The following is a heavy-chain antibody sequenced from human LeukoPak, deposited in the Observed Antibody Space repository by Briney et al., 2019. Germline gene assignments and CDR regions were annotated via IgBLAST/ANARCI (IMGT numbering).Heavy chain of an antibody. CDR1: GGSISSSSYY. CDR3: ARVPTTPVSPHAFDI. V-gene: IGHV4-39*07. J-gene: IGHJ3*02. D-gene: IGHD4-17*01. CDR2: IYYSGST. Sequence: PSETLSLTCTVSGGSISSSSYYWGWIRQPPGKGLEWIGSIYYSGSTYYNPSLKSRVTISVDRSENQFSLKLSSVTAADTAVYYCARVPTTPVSPHAFDIWGQGTMVTVSS.